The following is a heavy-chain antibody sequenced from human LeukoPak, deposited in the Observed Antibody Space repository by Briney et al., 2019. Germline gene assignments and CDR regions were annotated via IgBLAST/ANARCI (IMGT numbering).Heavy chain of an antibody. CDR3: ARGSYYDYWSGRFDH. V-gene: IGHV4-59*08. D-gene: IGHD3-3*01. CDR2: VYYSGST. J-gene: IGHJ4*02. CDR1: GGSISTYF. Sequence: SETLSLTCTVSGGSISTYFWSWIRQSPGKGLEWIGYVYYSGSTKYNPSPKSRVTISVDTSKNQFSLKVDSVTAADTAVYYCARGSYYDYWSGRFDHWGQGTLVTVSS.